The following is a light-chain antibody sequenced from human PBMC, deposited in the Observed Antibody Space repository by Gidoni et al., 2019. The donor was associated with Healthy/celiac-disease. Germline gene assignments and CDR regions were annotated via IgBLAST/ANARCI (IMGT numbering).Light chain of an antibody. CDR2: EVS. Sequence: QSALTQPASVSGSPGQAITISCTGTSSDVGGYNYVSWYQQHPGNAPKLMIYEVSNRPSGVSTRFSGSTSGNTASLTISGLQAEDEADYYCSSYTSGSTLEVFGGGTKLTVL. CDR1: SSDVGGYNY. CDR3: SSYTSGSTLEV. J-gene: IGLJ3*02. V-gene: IGLV2-14*01.